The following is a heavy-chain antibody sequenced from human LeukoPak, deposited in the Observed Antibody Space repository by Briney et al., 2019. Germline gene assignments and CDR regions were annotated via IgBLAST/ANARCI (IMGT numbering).Heavy chain of an antibody. D-gene: IGHD5-24*01. CDR2: ISSSSSYI. V-gene: IGHV3-21*01. Sequence: GGSLRLSCAASGFTFSSYSMNWVRQAPGKGLEWVSSISSSSSYIYYADSVKGRFTISRDNAKNSLYLQMNSLRAEDTAVYYCALPGMATTNYFDYWGQGTLVTVSS. CDR1: GFTFSSYS. J-gene: IGHJ4*02. CDR3: ALPGMATTNYFDY.